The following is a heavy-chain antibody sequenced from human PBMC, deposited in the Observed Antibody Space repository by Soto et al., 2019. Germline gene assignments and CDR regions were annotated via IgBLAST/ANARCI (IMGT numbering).Heavy chain of an antibody. CDR3: ARDRVLSDAFDI. Sequence: GGSLRLSCAASGFTFSSYWMHWVRQAPGKGLVWVSRINSYGSSTSYADSVKGRFTISRDNAKNTLYLQMNSLRAEDTAVYYCARDRVLSDAFDIWGQGTMVTVSS. CDR2: INSYGSST. J-gene: IGHJ3*02. CDR1: GFTFSSYW. V-gene: IGHV3-74*01.